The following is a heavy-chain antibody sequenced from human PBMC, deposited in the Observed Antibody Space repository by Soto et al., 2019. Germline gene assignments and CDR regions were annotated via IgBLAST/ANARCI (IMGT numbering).Heavy chain of an antibody. D-gene: IGHD2-21*01. CDR1: GFTFNTYW. V-gene: IGHV3-7*01. J-gene: IGHJ4*02. CDR2: IKHDGSDS. Sequence: EVQLVESGGGLVQPGGSLRLSCTASGFTFNTYWMTWVRQAPGKGLEWVASIKHDGSDSWYVDSVKGRFIASSENAESLLLLQMESLSADDTAVYDCARGWGYYFDLWRQGTLVTVSS. CDR3: ARGWGYYFDL.